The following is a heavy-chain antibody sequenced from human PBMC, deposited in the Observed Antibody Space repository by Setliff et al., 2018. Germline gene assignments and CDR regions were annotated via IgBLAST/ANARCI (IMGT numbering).Heavy chain of an antibody. J-gene: IGHJ6*03. CDR1: GYTFTNYG. V-gene: IGHV1-18*01. CDR2: ISAYNDNT. Sequence: ASVKVSCKASGYTFTNYGISWVRQAPGQGLEWMGWISAYNDNTNYAQKVQGRVTMTTDTSTSTAYMELRSLTSDDTAVYYCAREGVDTRSSTDYRYYMDLWGKGTTVTVSS. D-gene: IGHD5-18*01. CDR3: AREGVDTRSSTDYRYYMDL.